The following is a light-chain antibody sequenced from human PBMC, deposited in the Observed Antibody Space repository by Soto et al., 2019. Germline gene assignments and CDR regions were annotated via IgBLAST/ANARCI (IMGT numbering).Light chain of an antibody. CDR2: MAS. V-gene: IGKV1-5*03. Sequence: DIQMTQSPSTLSASVGDRVTITCRASQSISTWLAWYQQKPGKAPKFLIYMASSLESGVPSRFSGSGSGTEFTLTISSLQPDDFATYFCQQYNSYPWTFGQGTKVEIK. J-gene: IGKJ1*01. CDR3: QQYNSYPWT. CDR1: QSISTW.